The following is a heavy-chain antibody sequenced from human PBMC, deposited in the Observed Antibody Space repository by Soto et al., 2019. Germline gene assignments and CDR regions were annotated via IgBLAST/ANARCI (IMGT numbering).Heavy chain of an antibody. Sequence: GGSLRLSCAASGFTFSGSAMHWVRQASGKGLEWVGRIRSKANSYATAYAASVKGRFTISRDDSKNTAYLQMNSLKTEDTAVYYCTRHADYYDSSGYIDDAFDIWGQGTMVTVSS. V-gene: IGHV3-73*01. CDR3: TRHADYYDSSGYIDDAFDI. CDR1: GFTFSGSA. CDR2: IRSKANSYAT. D-gene: IGHD3-22*01. J-gene: IGHJ3*02.